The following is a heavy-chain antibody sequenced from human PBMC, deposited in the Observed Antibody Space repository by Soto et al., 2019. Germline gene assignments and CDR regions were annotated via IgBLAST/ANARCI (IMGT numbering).Heavy chain of an antibody. Sequence: EVHLVESGGGLVQRGGSLRLSCAASGFTFRAYWMSWVRQAPGKGLEWVANIDQDGSGKYYVDTVRGRFTISRDNAHISLYLQTNSLRDEDTAVYFCARRREGTGRTLDYWGQGTLVTVSS. CDR1: GFTFRAYW. V-gene: IGHV3-7*05. CDR3: ARRREGTGRTLDY. D-gene: IGHD1-1*01. J-gene: IGHJ4*02. CDR2: IDQDGSGK.